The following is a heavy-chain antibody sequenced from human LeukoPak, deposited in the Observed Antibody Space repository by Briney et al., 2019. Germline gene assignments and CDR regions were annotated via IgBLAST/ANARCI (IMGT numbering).Heavy chain of an antibody. V-gene: IGHV3-30*02. J-gene: IGHJ4*02. CDR1: GFTFSSYG. Sequence: GGSLRLSCAASGFTFSSYGMHWVRQAPGKGLEWVAFIRYDGSNKYYADSVKGRFTISRDNSKNTLYLQMNSLKPADTAVYYCAKDKGAMNSALDSWGRGTLLTVSS. CDR3: AKDKGAMNSALDS. D-gene: IGHD3-10*01. CDR2: IRYDGSNK.